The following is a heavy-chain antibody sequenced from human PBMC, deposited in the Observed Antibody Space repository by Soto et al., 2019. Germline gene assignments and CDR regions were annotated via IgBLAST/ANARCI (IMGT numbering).Heavy chain of an antibody. CDR3: ATRFTIVVAPGVRFDY. J-gene: IGHJ4*02. Sequence: PRGSLRLSCVGSGLTFSSCAMSWVRQAPGKGPEWVASINGGGGITHYADSVKGRFSISKDNSKNTLYLQMNSLRAEDTALYYCATRFTIVVAPGVRFDYWGPGTTVSVSS. CDR2: INGGGGIT. V-gene: IGHV3-23*01. CDR1: GLTFSSCA. D-gene: IGHD2-15*01.